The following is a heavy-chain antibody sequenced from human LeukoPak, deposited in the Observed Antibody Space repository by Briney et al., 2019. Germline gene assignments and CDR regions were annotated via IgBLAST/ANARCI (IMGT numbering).Heavy chain of an antibody. V-gene: IGHV4-31*03. CDR3: ASWNPVTTSWYEYFQH. CDR2: IYYSGST. J-gene: IGHJ1*01. Sequence: PSETLSLTCTVSGGSISSGGYYWSWIRQHPGKGLEWLGYIYYSGSTYYNPSLKSRVTISVDTSKNQFSLKLSSVTAADTAVYYCASWNPVTTSWYEYFQHWGQGTLVAVSS. D-gene: IGHD4-17*01. CDR1: GGSISSGGYY.